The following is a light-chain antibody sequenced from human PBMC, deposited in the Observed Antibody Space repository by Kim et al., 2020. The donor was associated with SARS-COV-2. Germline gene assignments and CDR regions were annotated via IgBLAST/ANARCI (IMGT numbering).Light chain of an antibody. Sequence: ASVGDTVTITCQASQDVTNYLNWYQQKPGKAPQLLIYDASTLETGVPSRFSGSGSGTEFTFTISSLQPEDFATYYCQQYDDLPLTFGGGTKVDIK. CDR2: DAS. V-gene: IGKV1-33*01. J-gene: IGKJ4*02. CDR3: QQYDDLPLT. CDR1: QDVTNY.